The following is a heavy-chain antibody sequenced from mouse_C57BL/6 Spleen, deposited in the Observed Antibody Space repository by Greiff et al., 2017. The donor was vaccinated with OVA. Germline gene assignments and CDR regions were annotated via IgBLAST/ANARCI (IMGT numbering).Heavy chain of an antibody. CDR2: IWSGGST. CDR3: ARNSPFYYDYGSWYFDV. CDR1: GFSLTSYG. J-gene: IGHJ1*03. Sequence: QVQLQQSGPGLVQPSQSLSITCTVSGFSLTSYGVHWVRQSPGKGLEWLGVIWSGGSTDYNAAFISRLSISKDNSKSQVFFKMNSLQADDTAIYYCARNSPFYYDYGSWYFDVWGTGTTVTVSS. D-gene: IGHD2-4*01. V-gene: IGHV2-2*01.